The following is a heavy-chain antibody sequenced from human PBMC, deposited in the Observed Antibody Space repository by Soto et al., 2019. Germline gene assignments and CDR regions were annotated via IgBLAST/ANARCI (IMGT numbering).Heavy chain of an antibody. CDR1: HGSIISGTYY. J-gene: IGHJ4*02. CDR2: IYYSGST. CDR3: ARSYGAGRGDFDY. Sequence: SEPQSHTCTVSHGSIISGTYYWAWNRQHPGKGLEWIGKIYYSGSTYYNPSLKSRVTISVDTSKNQFSLKLSSVTAADTAVYYCARSYGAGRGDFDYWGQGTLVTVSS. D-gene: IGHD3-10*01. V-gene: IGHV4-31*03.